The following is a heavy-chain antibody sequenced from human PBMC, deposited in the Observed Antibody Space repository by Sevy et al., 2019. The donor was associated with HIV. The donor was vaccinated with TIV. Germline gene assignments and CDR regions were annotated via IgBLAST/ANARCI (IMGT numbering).Heavy chain of an antibody. D-gene: IGHD2-15*01. J-gene: IGHJ4*02. CDR3: ARDDIVERDYFDY. V-gene: IGHV3-21*01. CDR1: GFTFSTYS. CDR2: ISSSSNYI. Sequence: GGSLRLSCVASGFTFSTYSMNWVRQAPGKGLEWVSSISSSSNYIYYADSVKGRFTISRDNAKNSLYLHMNSLRAEDTAVYYCARDDIVERDYFDYWGQGTLVTVSS.